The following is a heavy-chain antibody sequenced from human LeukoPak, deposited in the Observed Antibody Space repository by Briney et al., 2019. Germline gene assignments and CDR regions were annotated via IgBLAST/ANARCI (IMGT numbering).Heavy chain of an antibody. V-gene: IGHV4-39*07. D-gene: IGHD6-19*01. Sequence: SETLSLTCTVSGGSISSSSYYWGWIRQPPGKGLEWIGSIYYSGSTYYNPSLKSRVTISVDKSKNQFSLKLSSVTAADTAVYYCARETAGIAVAHWYFDLWGRGTLVTVSS. CDR2: IYYSGST. CDR1: GGSISSSSYY. J-gene: IGHJ2*01. CDR3: ARETAGIAVAHWYFDL.